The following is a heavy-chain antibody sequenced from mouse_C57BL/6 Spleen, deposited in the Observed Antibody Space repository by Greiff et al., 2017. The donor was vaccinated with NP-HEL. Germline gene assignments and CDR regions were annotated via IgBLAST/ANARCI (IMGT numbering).Heavy chain of an antibody. D-gene: IGHD2-3*01. CDR1: GYTFTSYW. CDR2: IDPSDSYT. J-gene: IGHJ1*03. Sequence: QVQLKQPGAELVMPGASVKLSCKASGYTFTSYWMHWVKQRPGQGLEWIGEIDPSDSYTNYNQKFKGKSTLTVDKSSSTAYMQLSSLTSEDSAVYYCARYDGYYGYFDVWGTGTTVTVSS. V-gene: IGHV1-69*01. CDR3: ARYDGYYGYFDV.